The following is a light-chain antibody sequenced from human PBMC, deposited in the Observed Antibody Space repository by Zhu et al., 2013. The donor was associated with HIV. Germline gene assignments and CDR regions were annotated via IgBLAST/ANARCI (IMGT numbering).Light chain of an antibody. Sequence: DIVMIQSPLSLPVTPGEPASISCRSSQTLQHSNGYNYLDWYLQKPGQSPQLLIFLGSNRASGVPDRFSGSGSGTDFTLKISRVEAEDVGVYYCMQTLQIXPLFTFGPGTKVDI. CDR3: MQTLQIXPLFT. J-gene: IGKJ3*01. CDR2: LGS. CDR1: QTLQHSNGYNY. V-gene: IGKV2-28*01.